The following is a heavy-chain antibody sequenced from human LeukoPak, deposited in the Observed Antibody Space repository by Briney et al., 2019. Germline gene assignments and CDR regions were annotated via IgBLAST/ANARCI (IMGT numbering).Heavy chain of an antibody. CDR3: ARDRGLRVAFDI. V-gene: IGHV1-69*13. J-gene: IGHJ3*02. D-gene: IGHD5-12*01. CDR1: GGTFSSYG. CDR2: IIPIFGTA. Sequence: GASVKVSCKASGGTFSSYGISWVRQAPGQGLEWMGGIIPIFGTANYAQKFQGRVTITADESTSTAYMELSSLRSEDTAVYYCARDRGLRVAFDIWGQGTMVTVSS.